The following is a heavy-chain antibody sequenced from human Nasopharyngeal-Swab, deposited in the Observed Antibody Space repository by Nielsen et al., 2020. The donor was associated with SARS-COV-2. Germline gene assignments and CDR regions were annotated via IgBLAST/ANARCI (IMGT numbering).Heavy chain of an antibody. V-gene: IGHV4-34*01. CDR3: ARAGIAAAGYYYYGMDV. J-gene: IGHJ6*02. CDR1: GGSFSGYY. Sequence: SETLSLTCAVYGGSFSGYYWSWIRQPPGKGLEWIGEINHSGNTKYNPSLKSRVTLSVDTSKNQFSLTLSSVTAADTAVYYCARAGIAAAGYYYYGMDVWGQGTTVTVSS. D-gene: IGHD6-13*01. CDR2: INHSGNT.